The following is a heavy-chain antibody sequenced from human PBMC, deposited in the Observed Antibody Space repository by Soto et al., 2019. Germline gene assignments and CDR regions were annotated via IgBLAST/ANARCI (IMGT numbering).Heavy chain of an antibody. CDR3: ARDDDTMVRGASPDY. D-gene: IGHD3-10*01. J-gene: IGHJ4*02. V-gene: IGHV1-18*01. Sequence: QVQLVQSGAEVKKPGASVKVSCKASGYTFTSYGISWVRQAPGQGLEWMGWISAYNGNTNYAQKLQGRVTMTTDTSXXTAYMELRSLRSDDTAVYYCARDDDTMVRGASPDYWGQGTLVTVSS. CDR2: ISAYNGNT. CDR1: GYTFTSYG.